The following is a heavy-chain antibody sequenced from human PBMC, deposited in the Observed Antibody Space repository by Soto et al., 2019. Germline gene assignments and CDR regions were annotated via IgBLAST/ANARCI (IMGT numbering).Heavy chain of an antibody. V-gene: IGHV6-1*01. CDR2: TYYRSKWYN. CDR3: ARESRKIVATIVNWFDP. D-gene: IGHD5-12*01. J-gene: IGHJ5*02. CDR1: GDSVSSNSAA. Sequence: SQTLSLTCAISGDSVSSNSAAWNWIRQSPSRGLEWLGRTYYRSKWYNDYAVSVKSRITINPDTSKNQFSLQLNSVTPEDTAVYYCARESRKIVATIVNWFDPWGQGTLVTVSS.